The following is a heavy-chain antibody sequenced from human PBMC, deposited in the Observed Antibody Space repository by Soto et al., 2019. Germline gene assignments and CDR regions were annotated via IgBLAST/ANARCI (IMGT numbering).Heavy chain of an antibody. J-gene: IGHJ3*02. CDR2: ISYDGSSK. CDR3: ARRNYYHGADDFNDAFDM. Sequence: QVQLVESGGGVVQPGRSLRLSCAASGFTFRTYAMHWVRQAPGKGLEWMAVISYDGSSKTYAASVQGRFTISRENSQNTLYLQMYSLRTEDTAVYYRARRNYYHGADDFNDAFDMWGQGAMVTVSS. CDR1: GFTFRTYA. D-gene: IGHD3-10*01. V-gene: IGHV3-30-3*01.